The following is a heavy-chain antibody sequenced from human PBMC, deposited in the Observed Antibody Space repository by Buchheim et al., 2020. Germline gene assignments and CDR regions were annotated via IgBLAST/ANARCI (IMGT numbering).Heavy chain of an antibody. Sequence: EVQLVESGGGLIQPGGSLRLSCAASGFTFSTYTMNWVRQAPGKGLECVSYISSSSATIYYADSVKGRFTISRDNAKTSLYLQMSSLRAEDTAIYFCVRARGSGRYKTFDIWGQGT. CDR1: GFTFSTYT. D-gene: IGHD6-19*01. CDR2: ISSSSATI. V-gene: IGHV3-48*04. CDR3: VRARGSGRYKTFDI. J-gene: IGHJ3*02.